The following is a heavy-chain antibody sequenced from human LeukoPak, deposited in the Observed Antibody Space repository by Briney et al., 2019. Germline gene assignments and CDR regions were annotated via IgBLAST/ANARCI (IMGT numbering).Heavy chain of an antibody. V-gene: IGHV3-23*01. CDR1: GFTFSSYS. CDR2: IDRGGSK. CDR3: AKDSRGYQDFFDY. D-gene: IGHD3-22*01. Sequence: GGSLRLSCAASGFTFSSYSMNWVRQAPGKGLEWVSVIDRGGSKYYAASVKGRFTISRDNSRNTLYLQMNSLRAEDTAVYYCAKDSRGYQDFFDYWAREPWSPSPQ. J-gene: IGHJ4*02.